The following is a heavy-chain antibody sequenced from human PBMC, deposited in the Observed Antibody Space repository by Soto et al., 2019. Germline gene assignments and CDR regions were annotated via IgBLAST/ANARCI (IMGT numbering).Heavy chain of an antibody. CDR3: ARIGTRGRAVAAPSP. V-gene: IGHV1-18*01. J-gene: IGHJ3*01. CDR2: ISAYNGNT. D-gene: IGHD6-19*01. CDR1: GYTFTSYG. Sequence: ASVKVSCKASGYTFTSYGISWVRQAPGQGLEWMGWISAYNGNTNYAQKLQGRVTMTTDTSTSTAYMELRSLRSDDTAVYYCARIGTRGRAVAAPSPWAQGTMVTVSS.